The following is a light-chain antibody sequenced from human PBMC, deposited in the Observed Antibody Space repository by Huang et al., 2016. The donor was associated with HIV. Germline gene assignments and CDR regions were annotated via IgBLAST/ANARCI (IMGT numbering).Light chain of an antibody. V-gene: IGKV3-11*01. Sequence: EIVLTQSPATLSLSPGESAALFCRASHSLGGNLAWYQQRPGQAPRLLIYDTSNRATGIPARFTGSGSVTDYTLTISSLEPEDFAVYYCQQRSDWPLTFGGGTKVDIK. CDR2: DTS. J-gene: IGKJ4*01. CDR1: HSLGGN. CDR3: QQRSDWPLT.